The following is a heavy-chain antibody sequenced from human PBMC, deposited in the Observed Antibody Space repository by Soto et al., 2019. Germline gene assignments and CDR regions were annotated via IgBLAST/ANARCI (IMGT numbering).Heavy chain of an antibody. CDR1: GFIFGDHL. V-gene: IGHV3-23*04. CDR3: ARGTHSYSGSHELDA. Sequence: EVQLVESGGRLVQRGGSLRLSCSGSGFIFGDHLMDWVRQAPGKGLEWVAGISGSGNSPFFRDSVKGRFTISRDNSKNTVYLEMNNLRDEDSAMYFCARGTHSYSGSHELDAWGLGTLVTVSS. CDR2: ISGSGNSP. J-gene: IGHJ5*02. D-gene: IGHD1-26*01.